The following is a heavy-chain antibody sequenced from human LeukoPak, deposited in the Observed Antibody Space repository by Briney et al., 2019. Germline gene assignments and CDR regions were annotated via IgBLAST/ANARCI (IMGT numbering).Heavy chain of an antibody. J-gene: IGHJ4*02. CDR2: INPNSGGT. D-gene: IGHD3-22*01. CDR3: ARARYYYDSSGTGY. V-gene: IGHV1-2*02. Sequence: GASVKVSCSASGYTFTGYYMHWVRHAHGQGLEWMGWINPNSGGTNYEQNFQGRVTMTRDTSISTAYMELSRLRSDDTAVYYCARARYYYDSSGTGYWGQGTLVTVSS. CDR1: GYTFTGYY.